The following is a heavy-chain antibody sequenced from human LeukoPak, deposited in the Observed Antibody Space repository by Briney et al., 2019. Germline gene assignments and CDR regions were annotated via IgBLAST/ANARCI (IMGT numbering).Heavy chain of an antibody. CDR3: TRMTRGRDY. V-gene: IGHV4-34*01. D-gene: IGHD4-11*01. Sequence: SETLSLTCAVSGVSFDDYYWSWVRQTPGKGLEWIGEINHSGYTNDNPSLKSRVTLSIGTSRKQFSLNLRSVTVADAGIYYCTRMTRGRDYWGQGTQVTVSS. CDR1: GVSFDDYY. CDR2: INHSGYT. J-gene: IGHJ4*02.